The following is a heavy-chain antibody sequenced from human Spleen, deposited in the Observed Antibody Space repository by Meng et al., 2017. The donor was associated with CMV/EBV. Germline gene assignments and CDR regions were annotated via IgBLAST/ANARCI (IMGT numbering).Heavy chain of an antibody. D-gene: IGHD3-3*01. V-gene: IGHV3-21*01. CDR3: AKDRGSGYDYWSGLWDY. J-gene: IGHJ4*02. CDR1: GFTFTNYY. CDR2: ISSSSSYI. Sequence: GGSLRLSCAASGFTFTNYYMNWVRQAPGKGLEWVSSISSSSSYIYYADSVKGRFTVSRDNSQKSLYLELNSLRAEDTAIYFCAKDRGSGYDYWSGLWDYWGQGTLVTVSS.